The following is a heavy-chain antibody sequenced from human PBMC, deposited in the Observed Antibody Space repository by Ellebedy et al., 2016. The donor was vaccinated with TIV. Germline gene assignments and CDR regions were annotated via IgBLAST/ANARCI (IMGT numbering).Heavy chain of an antibody. CDR3: AKDETTSGSYFNAFDI. V-gene: IGHV3-23*01. CDR2: ISGSGGST. J-gene: IGHJ3*02. Sequence: GGSLRLSXAASGFTFSSYAMSWVRQAPGKGLEWVSAISGSGGSTYYADSVKGRFTISRDNSKNTLYLQMNSLRAEDTAVYYCAKDETTSGSYFNAFDIWGQGTMVTVSS. CDR1: GFTFSSYA. D-gene: IGHD1-26*01.